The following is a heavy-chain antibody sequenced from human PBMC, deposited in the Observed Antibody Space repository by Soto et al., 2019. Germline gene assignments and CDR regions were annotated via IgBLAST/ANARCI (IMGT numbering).Heavy chain of an antibody. CDR3: AKGISGDYGPFDY. Sequence: PGGSLRLSCVASGFTFNNYVMNWVRQAPGKGLEWVSFISGRSYGTYYADSVKGRFTISRDNSKNTLYLQMNSLRAEDAAIYYCAKGISGDYGPFDYWGQGTLVTVSS. J-gene: IGHJ4*02. CDR2: ISGRSYGT. V-gene: IGHV3-23*01. D-gene: IGHD4-17*01. CDR1: GFTFNNYV.